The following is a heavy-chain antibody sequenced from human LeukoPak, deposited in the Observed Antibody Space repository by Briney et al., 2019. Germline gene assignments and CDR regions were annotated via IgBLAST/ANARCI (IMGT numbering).Heavy chain of an antibody. D-gene: IGHD5-24*01. CDR2: ISSSSSYI. V-gene: IGHV3-21*01. Sequence: GGSLRLSCAASGFTFSSYSMNWVRQAPGKGLEWVSSISSSSSYIYYADSVKGRFTISRDNSKNTLYLQMGSLRAEDMAVYYCARDGSRRYGYAGYFDYWGQGTLVTVSS. CDR3: ARDGSRRYGYAGYFDY. CDR1: GFTFSSYS. J-gene: IGHJ4*02.